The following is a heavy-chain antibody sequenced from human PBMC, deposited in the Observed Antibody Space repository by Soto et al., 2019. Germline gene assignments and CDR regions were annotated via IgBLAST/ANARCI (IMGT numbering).Heavy chain of an antibody. J-gene: IGHJ4*02. V-gene: IGHV4-59*01. D-gene: IGHD3-9*01. CDR2: IYYSGST. CDR1: GGSISSYY. Sequence: PSETLSLTCTVSGGSISSYYWSWIRQPPGKGLEWIGYIYYSGSTNYNPSLKSRVTISVDTSKNQISMKLSSVTAADTAVYYCARAGDILTGLDYWGQGTLVTVSS. CDR3: ARAGDILTGLDY.